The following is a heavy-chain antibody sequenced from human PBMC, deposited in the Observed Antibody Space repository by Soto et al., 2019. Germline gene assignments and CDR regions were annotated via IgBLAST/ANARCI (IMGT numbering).Heavy chain of an antibody. V-gene: IGHV4-61*01. CDR2: IYYSGST. Sequence: SETLSLTCTVSGGSVSSGSYYWSWIRQPPGKGLEWIGYIYYSGSTNYNPSLKSRVTISVDTSKNQFSLKLSSVTAADTAVYYCARAWAAVAGPDYWGQGTLVTVSS. CDR1: GGSVSSGSYY. D-gene: IGHD6-19*01. J-gene: IGHJ4*02. CDR3: ARAWAAVAGPDY.